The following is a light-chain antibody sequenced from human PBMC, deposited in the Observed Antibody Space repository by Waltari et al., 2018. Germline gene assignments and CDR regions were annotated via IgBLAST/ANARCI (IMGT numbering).Light chain of an antibody. CDR1: QSIDNF. Sequence: DIQMTQSPSSLSASVGDRVTITCRASQSIDNFLNWYQQKPGKAPKLLIYDASNLHTGVPSRFSGSASGTAFTLTISNLQPEDFATYSCQQSSSTPFTFGGGTKVEIK. V-gene: IGKV1-39*01. CDR2: DAS. CDR3: QQSSSTPFT. J-gene: IGKJ4*01.